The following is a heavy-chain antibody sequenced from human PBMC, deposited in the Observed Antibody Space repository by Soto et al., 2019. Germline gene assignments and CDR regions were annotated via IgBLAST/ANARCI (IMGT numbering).Heavy chain of an antibody. J-gene: IGHJ4*02. V-gene: IGHV1-69*12. CDR2: IIPIFGTA. CDR3: ARDVSADGHYFDY. Sequence: QVQLVPSGAEVKKPGSSVKVSCKASGGTFSSYAISWVRQAPGQGLEWMGGIIPIFGTANYAQKSQSRVTITADESTSTAYMELSSVRSEDTAVYYCARDVSADGHYFDYWGQGNLATVPS. CDR1: GGTFSSYA. D-gene: IGHD6-13*01.